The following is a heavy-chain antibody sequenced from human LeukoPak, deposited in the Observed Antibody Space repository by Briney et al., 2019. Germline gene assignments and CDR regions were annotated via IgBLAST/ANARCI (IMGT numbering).Heavy chain of an antibody. Sequence: PGGSLRLSCAASGFTFSSYGMHWVRQAPGKGLEWVAVISYDGSNKYYTDSVKGRFTISRDNSKNTVYLQMNSLRAEDTAVYYCAKARGGIAAAGTGGPFDYWGQETLVTVSS. CDR3: AKARGGIAAAGTGGPFDY. CDR2: ISYDGSNK. CDR1: GFTFSSYG. V-gene: IGHV3-30*18. J-gene: IGHJ4*02. D-gene: IGHD6-13*01.